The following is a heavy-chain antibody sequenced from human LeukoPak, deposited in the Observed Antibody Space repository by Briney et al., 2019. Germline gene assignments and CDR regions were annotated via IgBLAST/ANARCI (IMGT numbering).Heavy chain of an antibody. CDR1: GFTFSSYG. D-gene: IGHD6-19*01. J-gene: IGHJ5*02. CDR3: ARWYNSNWFDP. V-gene: IGHV3-7*01. CDR2: IKQDGSEK. Sequence: GGSLRLSCAASGFTFSSYGMHWVRQAPGKGLEWVANIKQDGSEKYYVDSVKGRFTISRDNAENSLYLQMNSLRAEDTSVYYCARWYNSNWFDPWGQGTLVTVSS.